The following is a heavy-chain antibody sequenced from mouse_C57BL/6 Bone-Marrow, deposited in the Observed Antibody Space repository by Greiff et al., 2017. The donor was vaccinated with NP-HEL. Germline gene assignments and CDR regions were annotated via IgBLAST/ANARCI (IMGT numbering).Heavy chain of an antibody. V-gene: IGHV3-6*01. CDR3: ARDRGMVTIDY. J-gene: IGHJ2*01. Sequence: EVQLVESGPGLVKPSQSLSLTCSVTGYSITSGYYWNWIRQFPGNQLEWMGYISYDGSNNYNPSLKNRISITRDTSKNQFFLKLNSVTTEDTATYYCARDRGMVTIDYWGQGTTLTVSS. CDR2: ISYDGSN. D-gene: IGHD2-2*01. CDR1: GYSITSGYY.